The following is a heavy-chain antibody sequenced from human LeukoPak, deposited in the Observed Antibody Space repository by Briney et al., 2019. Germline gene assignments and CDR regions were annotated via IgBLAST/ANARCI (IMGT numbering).Heavy chain of an antibody. CDR3: ARETVYGDYFDY. D-gene: IGHD4-17*01. CDR2: ISNSGSSI. V-gene: IGHV3-11*01. J-gene: IGHJ4*02. Sequence: GGSLRLSCAASGFTFSDSYMTWIRQAPGKGLEWVSYISNSGSSIYYADSVKGRFTISRDNAKNSLYLQMNSLRAEDTALYYCARETVYGDYFDYWGQGTLVTVSS. CDR1: GFTFSDSY.